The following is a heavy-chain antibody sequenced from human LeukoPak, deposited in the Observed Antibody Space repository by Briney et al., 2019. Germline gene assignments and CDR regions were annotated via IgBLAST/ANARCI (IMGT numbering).Heavy chain of an antibody. CDR2: IYTSGST. J-gene: IGHJ6*03. D-gene: IGHD3-3*01. CDR3: ARQTHYDFWSGFHYHLDV. Sequence: SETLSLTCTVSGDFSSSFYWAWIRQSPGKGLEWIGYIYTSGSTNYNPSLKSRVTISIDTSKNQFTLRLRSVTAADTAVYFCARQTHYDFWSGFHYHLDVWGKGTSVTVSS. V-gene: IGHV4-4*09. CDR1: GDFSSSFY.